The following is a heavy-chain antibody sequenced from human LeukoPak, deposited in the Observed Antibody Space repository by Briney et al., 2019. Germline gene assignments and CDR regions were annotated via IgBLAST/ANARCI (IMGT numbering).Heavy chain of an antibody. CDR1: GFTFTTSA. Sequence: ASVKVSCKASGFTFTTSAVQWVRQARGQRLEWIGWIVVGSGNTNYAQKFQERVTITRDMSTSTAYMELRSLRSDDTAVYYCARDEYVEDTAMVVLDGMDVWGQGTTVTVSS. CDR2: IVVGSGNT. J-gene: IGHJ6*02. D-gene: IGHD5-18*01. CDR3: ARDEYVEDTAMVVLDGMDV. V-gene: IGHV1-58*01.